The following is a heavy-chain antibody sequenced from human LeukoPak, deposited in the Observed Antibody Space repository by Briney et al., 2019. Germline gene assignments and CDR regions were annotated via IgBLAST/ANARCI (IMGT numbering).Heavy chain of an antibody. J-gene: IGHJ4*02. CDR3: ARDLIRLDH. V-gene: IGHV3-33*01. Sequence: GRSLRLSCAASGFTFSNYGMHWVRQAPGKGLEWVAVIWYDGNHQSYGGSVKGRFTISRDNSKNTLFLQMNNLRAEDTAVYFCARDLIRLDHWGQGTVVTVSS. CDR1: GFTFSNYG. CDR2: IWYDGNHQ. D-gene: IGHD3-16*01.